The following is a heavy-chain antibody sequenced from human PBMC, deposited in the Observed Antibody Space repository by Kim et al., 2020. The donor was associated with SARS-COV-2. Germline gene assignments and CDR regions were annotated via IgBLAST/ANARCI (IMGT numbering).Heavy chain of an antibody. V-gene: IGHV3-23*01. J-gene: IGHJ6*02. Sequence: AASVGGQFTITRDKSRNTLYLQMSSLRAEDTALYYCARADRGSYYFGMDVWGQGTTVTVSS. D-gene: IGHD6-6*01. CDR3: ARADRGSYYFGMDV.